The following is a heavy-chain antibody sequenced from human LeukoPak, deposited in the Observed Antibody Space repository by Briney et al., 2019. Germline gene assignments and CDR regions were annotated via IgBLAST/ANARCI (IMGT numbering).Heavy chain of an antibody. J-gene: IGHJ4*02. V-gene: IGHV1-2*02. D-gene: IGHD3-10*01. CDR2: ISPNNGDT. Sequence: ASVKASCKPSGYTFTDSYIHWVRQAPGVGLQWMGWISPNNGDTKYAEDFQDRVTMTRDTSISTAYMELTGLTPDDTAVYYCVRSPIGASAYWGRGTLVTVSS. CDR3: VRSPIGASAY. CDR1: GYTFTDSY.